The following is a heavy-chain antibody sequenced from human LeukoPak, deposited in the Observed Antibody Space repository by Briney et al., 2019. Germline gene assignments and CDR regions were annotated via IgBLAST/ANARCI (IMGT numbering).Heavy chain of an antibody. CDR2: INPSGGST. V-gene: IGHV1-46*01. CDR1: GYTFTRKY. J-gene: IGHJ4*02. D-gene: IGHD6-13*01. Sequence: ASVKVSRKASGYTFTRKYMHWVRQAPGQGLEWMGIINPSGGSTTYAQKFQGRVTMTRDTSTSTVYMELSSLRSEDTAVYYCARDRKQLVRGYYFDYWGQGTLVTVSS. CDR3: ARDRKQLVRGYYFDY.